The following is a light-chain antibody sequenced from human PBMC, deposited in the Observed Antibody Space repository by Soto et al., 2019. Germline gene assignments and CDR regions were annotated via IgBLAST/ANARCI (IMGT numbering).Light chain of an antibody. J-gene: IGLJ2*01. CDR2: DVS. CDR1: SSDVGGNKY. CDR3: TSYAGSLPVV. V-gene: IGLV2-14*03. Sequence: QSVLTQPASVSGSPGQSITISCTGTSSDVGGNKYVSWYQHYPGKAPKLMICDVSNRPSGVSNRFSGSKSGNTASLTISGLQAEDEADCYCTSYAGSLPVVFGGGTKVTVL.